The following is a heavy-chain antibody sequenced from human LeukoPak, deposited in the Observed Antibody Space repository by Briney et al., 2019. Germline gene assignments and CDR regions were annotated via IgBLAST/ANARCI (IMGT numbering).Heavy chain of an antibody. D-gene: IGHD3-10*01. CDR1: GGSFSGSY. Sequence: KPSETLSLTCAVYGGSFSGSYCSWIRQPPGKGLEWIGEINHSGSTNYNPSLKSRVTISVDTSKSQFSLKLSSVTAADTAVYYCARGRFYGFSGDSWGQGSLVTVSS. V-gene: IGHV4-34*01. CDR2: INHSGST. J-gene: IGHJ4*02. CDR3: ARGRFYGFSGDS.